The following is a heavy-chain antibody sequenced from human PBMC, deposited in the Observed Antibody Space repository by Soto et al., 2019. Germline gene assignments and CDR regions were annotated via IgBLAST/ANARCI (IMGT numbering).Heavy chain of an antibody. Sequence: EVQLVESGGGLVQPGGSLRLSCAASGFTFSSYSMNWVRQAPGKGLEWVSYISSSSSTIYYADSVKGRFTISRDNAKNSLYLQMNSLRAEDTAVYYCARGVWIGAAADLVDYWGQGTLVTVSS. CDR3: ARGVWIGAAADLVDY. CDR1: GFTFSSYS. CDR2: ISSSSSTI. V-gene: IGHV3-48*01. J-gene: IGHJ4*02. D-gene: IGHD6-13*01.